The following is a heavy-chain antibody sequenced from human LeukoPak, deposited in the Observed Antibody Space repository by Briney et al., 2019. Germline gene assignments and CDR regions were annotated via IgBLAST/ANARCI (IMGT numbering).Heavy chain of an antibody. Sequence: GGSLRLSCTVSGFTVSSNSMSWVRQAPGKGLEWVSFIYSDNTHYSDSVKGRFTISRDNSKNTLYLQMNSLRAEDTAVYYCAKDLDATWIQLWSSGYFDYWGQGTLVTVSS. CDR1: GFTVSSNS. D-gene: IGHD5-18*01. CDR3: AKDLDATWIQLWSSGYFDY. CDR2: IYSDNT. J-gene: IGHJ4*02. V-gene: IGHV3-66*03.